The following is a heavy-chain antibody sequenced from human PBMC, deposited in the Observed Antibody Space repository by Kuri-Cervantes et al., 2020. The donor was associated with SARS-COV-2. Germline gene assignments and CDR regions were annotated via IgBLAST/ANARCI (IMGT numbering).Heavy chain of an antibody. CDR3: ATQSRGNY. V-gene: IGHV4-39*01. Sequence: GSLRLSCTVSGGSISSSSYYWGWIRQPPGKGLEWIGSIYYSGSTYYNPSLKSRVTISVDTSKNQFSLKLSSVTAADTAVYYSATQSRGNYWGQGTLVTVSS. CDR1: GGSISSSSYY. D-gene: IGHD3-16*01. CDR2: IYYSGST. J-gene: IGHJ4*02.